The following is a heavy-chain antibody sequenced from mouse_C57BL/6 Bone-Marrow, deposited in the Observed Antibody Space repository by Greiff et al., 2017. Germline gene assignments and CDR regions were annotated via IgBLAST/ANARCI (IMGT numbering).Heavy chain of an antibody. CDR2: INPSTGGT. CDR1: GYTFTGYW. J-gene: IGHJ3*01. D-gene: IGHD2-1*01. V-gene: IGHV1-53*01. Sequence: VQLQQPGTELVKPGASVKLSCKASGYTFTGYWMHWVKQRPGQGLEWIGNINPSTGGTTSNEKFTSKATLTVDKSSSTAYMQLGSLTSEDSAVYYCATYYYYCLLAYWGQGTLVTVSA. CDR3: ATYYYYCLLAY.